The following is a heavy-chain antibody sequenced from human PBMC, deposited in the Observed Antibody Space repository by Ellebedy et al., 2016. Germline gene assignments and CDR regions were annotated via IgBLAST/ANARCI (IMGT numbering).Heavy chain of an antibody. V-gene: IGHV3-11*01. CDR3: ARYCGEH. Sequence: GESLKISXVASGFTFSDYYMSWIRQAPGKGLEWVSYISSSGTTINYADSVKGRFTTSRDNAKNSLYLQMNSLTADDTAVYYCARYCGEHWGQGTLVTVSS. CDR2: ISSSGTTI. D-gene: IGHD2-21*01. J-gene: IGHJ4*02. CDR1: GFTFSDYY.